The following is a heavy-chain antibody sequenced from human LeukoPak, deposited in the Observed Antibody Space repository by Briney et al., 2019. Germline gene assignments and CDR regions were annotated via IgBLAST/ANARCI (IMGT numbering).Heavy chain of an antibody. CDR2: IYYSGST. Sequence: SETLSLTCTVSGGSISSYYWSWIRQPAGKGLEWIGYIYYSGSTNYNPSLKSRVTISVDTSKNQFSLKLSSVTAADTAVYYCASGNYYDSKTDYWGQGTLVTVSS. D-gene: IGHD3-22*01. CDR1: GGSISSYY. J-gene: IGHJ4*02. CDR3: ASGNYYDSKTDY. V-gene: IGHV4-59*12.